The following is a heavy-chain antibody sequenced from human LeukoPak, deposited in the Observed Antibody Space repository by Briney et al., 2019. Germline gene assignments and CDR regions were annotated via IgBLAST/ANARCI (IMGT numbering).Heavy chain of an antibody. CDR2: IYYSGST. CDR3: ARDSSPDPIDP. D-gene: IGHD6-6*01. V-gene: IGHV4-39*07. J-gene: IGHJ5*02. CDR1: GGSISSSSYY. Sequence: PSETLSLTCTVSGGSISSSSYYWGWIRQPPGKGLEWIGSIYYSGSTYYNPSRKSRVTISVDTSKNQFSLKLSSVTAADTAVYYCARDSSPDPIDPWGQGTLVTVSS.